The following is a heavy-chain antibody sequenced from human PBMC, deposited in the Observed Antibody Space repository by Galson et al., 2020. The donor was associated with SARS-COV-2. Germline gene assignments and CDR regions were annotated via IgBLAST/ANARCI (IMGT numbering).Heavy chain of an antibody. V-gene: IGHV3-15*01. Sequence: AKTGGSLRLSCAASGFTFSNAWMNWVRQAPGKGLEWVGRIKIKTDGGKTDYAAPLKGRFTISRDDTKNTLYLQVNTLNTEDTAMYYCTTFTDYSNNGWGEGTLVTV. CDR1: GFTFSNAW. D-gene: IGHD2-8*01. CDR3: TTFTDYSNNG. J-gene: IGHJ4*02. CDR2: IKIKTDGGKT.